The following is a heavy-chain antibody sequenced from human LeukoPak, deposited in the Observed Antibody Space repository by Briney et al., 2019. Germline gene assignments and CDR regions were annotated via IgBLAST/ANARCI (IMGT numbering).Heavy chain of an antibody. CDR2: IFHRGGT. CDR3: ASGYYDILTGPDAFDI. Sequence: SETLSLTCTVSNDSISSGDYYWNWIRQPPGKGLEWIGYIFHRGGTSYNPSLKSRILFSVDTSQNQFSLKLSSVTAADTAVYYCASGYYDILTGPDAFDIWGQGTMVTVSS. J-gene: IGHJ3*02. D-gene: IGHD3-9*01. CDR1: NDSISSGDYY. V-gene: IGHV4-30-4*02.